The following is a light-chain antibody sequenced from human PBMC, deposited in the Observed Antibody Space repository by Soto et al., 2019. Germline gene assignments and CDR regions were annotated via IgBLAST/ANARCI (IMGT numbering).Light chain of an antibody. CDR2: AAS. J-gene: IGKJ1*01. CDR1: QSISSY. CDR3: QQSYSTPPET. V-gene: IGKV1-39*01. Sequence: DIQMTQSPSSLSASVGDRVSITCGASQSISSYLNWYQQKPGKAPKLLIYAASSLQSGGPSRFSGSGSGTDFTLTISSLQPEDFATYYCQQSYSTPPETFGQGTKVDIK.